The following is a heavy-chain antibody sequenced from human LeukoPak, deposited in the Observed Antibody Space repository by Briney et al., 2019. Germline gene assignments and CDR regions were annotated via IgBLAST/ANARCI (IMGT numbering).Heavy chain of an antibody. CDR1: GFTFSSYA. D-gene: IGHD6-6*01. CDR2: ISGSVGSTYYADSSGSVGSTYYADSSGSVGST. J-gene: IGHJ6*03. Sequence: GGSLRLSCAASGFTFSSYAMSWVRQAPGKGPEWVSSISGSVGSTYYADSSGSVGSTYYADSSGSVGSTYYADSVKGRFTISRDKSKNTLYLQMNSLRAEDTAVYYCAKGSIAAAKGYYYYMDVWGKGTTVTVSS. V-gene: IGHV3-23*01. CDR3: AKGSIAAAKGYYYYMDV.